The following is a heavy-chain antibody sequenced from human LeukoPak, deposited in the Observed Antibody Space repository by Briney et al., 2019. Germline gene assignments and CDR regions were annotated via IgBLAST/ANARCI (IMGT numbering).Heavy chain of an antibody. V-gene: IGHV4-38-2*01. CDR2: IYHSGST. CDR1: GYSISSGYY. CDR3: ARHPGLYDAFDI. D-gene: IGHD2-15*01. J-gene: IGHJ3*02. Sequence: SETLALTCAVSGYSISSGYYWGWIRQPPGKGLEWIGSIYHSGSTYYNPSLKSRVTISVDTSKNQFSLKLSSVTAADTAVYYCARHPGLYDAFDIWGQGAMVTFSS.